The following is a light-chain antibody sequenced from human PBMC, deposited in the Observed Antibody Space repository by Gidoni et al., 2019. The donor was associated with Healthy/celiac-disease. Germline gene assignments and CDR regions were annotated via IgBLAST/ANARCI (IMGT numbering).Light chain of an antibody. CDR2: YDS. CDR1: NIGSKS. CDR3: QVWDSSSSGV. J-gene: IGLJ1*01. V-gene: IGLV3-21*04. Sequence: SYVLTQPPPVSVAPGQTARITCGGNNIGSKSVHWYQQKPGQAPVLVIYYDSDRPSGIPERFSGSNSGNTATLTISRVEAGDEADYYCQVWDSSSSGVFGTGTKVTVL.